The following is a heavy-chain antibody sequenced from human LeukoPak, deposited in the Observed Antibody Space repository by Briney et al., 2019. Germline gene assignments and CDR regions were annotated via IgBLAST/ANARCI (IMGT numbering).Heavy chain of an antibody. V-gene: IGHV1-69*13. Sequence: RASVKVSYKASGGTFSSYAISWVRQAPGQGLEWMGGIIPIFGTANYAQKFQGRVTITADESTSTAYMELSSLRSEDTAVYYCARDKLGNWFDPWGQGTLVTVSS. CDR3: ARDKLGNWFDP. D-gene: IGHD7-27*01. CDR2: IIPIFGTA. J-gene: IGHJ5*02. CDR1: GGTFSSYA.